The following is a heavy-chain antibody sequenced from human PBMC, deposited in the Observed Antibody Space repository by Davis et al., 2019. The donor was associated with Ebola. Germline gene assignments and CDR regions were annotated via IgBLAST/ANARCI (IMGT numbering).Heavy chain of an antibody. CDR3: ARDKRSSWYGGMDV. V-gene: IGHV3-7*01. CDR1: GFTFSSYW. CDR2: INQDGSEK. D-gene: IGHD6-19*01. Sequence: PGGSLRLSCAASGFTFSSYWMSWVRQAPGKGLEWVANINQDGSEKYYVDSVKGRFTISRDNAKNSLYLQMNSLTAEDTAVYYCARDKRSSWYGGMDVWGQGTTVTVS. J-gene: IGHJ6*02.